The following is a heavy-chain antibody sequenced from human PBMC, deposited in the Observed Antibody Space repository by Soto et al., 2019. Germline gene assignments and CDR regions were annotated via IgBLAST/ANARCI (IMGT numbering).Heavy chain of an antibody. V-gene: IGHV4-31*03. CDR3: ARAQTILGVLTVLDF. CDR1: GGSIISGGYY. D-gene: IGHD3-3*01. J-gene: IGHJ4*01. CDR2: IYYTGST. Sequence: TLSLTCTVSGGSIISGGYYWNRNRQHPGKGLEWIGYIYYTGSTSYNPSLKSRVTMSVDTSKNQFSLTLSSVTAADTAVYYCARAQTILGVLTVLDFWGHGTLVTVSS.